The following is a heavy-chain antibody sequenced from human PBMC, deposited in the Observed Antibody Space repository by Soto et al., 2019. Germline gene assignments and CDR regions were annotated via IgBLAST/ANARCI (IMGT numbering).Heavy chain of an antibody. CDR3: ARDRLRGYDSSGFYS. D-gene: IGHD3-22*01. V-gene: IGHV1-18*01. CDR1: GFSFCLFW. J-gene: IGHJ4*02. CDR2: INPSDGNR. Sequence: ASGEGSFQASGFSFCLFWINLVRQGPRKGLEWMGWINPSDGNRNFAQKFEDRVTMTTATSTNTVFLELRSLKSDDTAIYYCARDRLRGYDSSGFYSWGQGTMVTVSS.